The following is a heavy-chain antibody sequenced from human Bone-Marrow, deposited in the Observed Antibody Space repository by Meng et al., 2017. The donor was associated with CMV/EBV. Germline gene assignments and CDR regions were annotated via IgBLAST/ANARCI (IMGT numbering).Heavy chain of an antibody. Sequence: SETLSLTCTVSGGSISSYYWHWIRQPPGRGLEWIGYVSYNGGTNYNPSLKSRVTISGDTSKNQFSPKLTSVTAADTAFYYCAREYSSFDYWGQGTLVTVSS. D-gene: IGHD5-18*01. J-gene: IGHJ4*02. CDR3: AREYSSFDY. V-gene: IGHV4-59*01. CDR1: GGSISSYY. CDR2: VSYNGGT.